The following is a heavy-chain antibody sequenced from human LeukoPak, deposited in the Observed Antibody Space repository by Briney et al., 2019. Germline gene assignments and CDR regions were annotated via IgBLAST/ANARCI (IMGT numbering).Heavy chain of an antibody. V-gene: IGHV3-53*01. CDR2: IYSGGST. CDR3: ASPRAYYYDSSGSISHAFDI. D-gene: IGHD3-22*01. Sequence: GGSLRLSCAASGFTVSSNYMSWVRQAPGKGLEWVSVIYSGGSTYYADSVKGRFTISRDNSKNTLCLQMNSLRAEDTAVYYCASPRAYYYDSSGSISHAFDIWGQGTMVTVSS. CDR1: GFTVSSNY. J-gene: IGHJ3*02.